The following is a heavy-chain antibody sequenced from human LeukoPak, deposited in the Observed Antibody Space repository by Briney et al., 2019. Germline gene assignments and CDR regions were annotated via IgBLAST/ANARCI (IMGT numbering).Heavy chain of an antibody. CDR3: AREVDTAMDP. Sequence: GGSLRLSCAASGFTFSSYEMNWVRQAPGKGLEWVSYISSSGSTIYYADSVKGRFTISRDNAKNSLYLQMNSLRAEDTAVYYCAREVDTAMDPWGQGTLVTVSS. CDR1: GFTFSSYE. CDR2: ISSSGSTI. J-gene: IGHJ5*02. D-gene: IGHD5-18*01. V-gene: IGHV3-48*03.